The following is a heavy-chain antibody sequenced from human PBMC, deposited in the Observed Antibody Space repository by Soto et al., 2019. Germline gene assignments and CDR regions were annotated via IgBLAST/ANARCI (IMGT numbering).Heavy chain of an antibody. V-gene: IGHV1-58*01. J-gene: IGHJ6*02. CDR3: AAGGYDILTGSGYYYGMDV. CDR2: IVVGSGNT. Sequence: SVKVSCKASGFTFTSSAVQWVRQARGQRLEWIGWIVVGSGNTNYAQKFQERVTITRDMSTSTAYMELSSLRSEDTAVYYCAAGGYDILTGSGYYYGMDVWGQGTTVTVSS. CDR1: GFTFTSSA. D-gene: IGHD3-9*01.